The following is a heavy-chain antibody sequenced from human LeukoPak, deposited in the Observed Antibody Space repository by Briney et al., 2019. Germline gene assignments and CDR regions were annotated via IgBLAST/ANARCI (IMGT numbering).Heavy chain of an antibody. J-gene: IGHJ4*02. CDR2: IYHTGHT. CDR3: TRHPFISPFAY. Sequence: SETLSLTCTVSGGSVSGYYWSWIRQPPGGGLEWIGYIYHTGHTHYNASLKGRVTMSMDTSQSQISLRMSSMTAADTAVYYCTRHPFISPFAYWGQGPLVTVSS. CDR1: GGSVSGYY. V-gene: IGHV4-59*08. D-gene: IGHD3-16*02.